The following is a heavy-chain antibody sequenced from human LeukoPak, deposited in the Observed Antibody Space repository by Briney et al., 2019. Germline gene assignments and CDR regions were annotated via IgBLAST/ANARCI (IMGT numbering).Heavy chain of an antibody. CDR2: ISSSSSTI. CDR1: GFTFSSYS. J-gene: IGHJ6*02. V-gene: IGHV3-48*01. CDR3: ARSPFKLGIAAAQIYYYYYGMDV. Sequence: PGGSLRLSCAASGFTFSSYSMNWVRQAPGKGLEWVSYISSSSSTIYYADSVKGRFTISRDNAKNSLYLQMNSLRAEDTSVYYCARSPFKLGIAAAQIYYYYYGMDVWGQGTTVTVSS. D-gene: IGHD6-13*01.